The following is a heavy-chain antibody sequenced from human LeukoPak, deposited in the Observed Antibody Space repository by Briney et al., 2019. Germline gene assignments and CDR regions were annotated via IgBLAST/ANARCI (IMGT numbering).Heavy chain of an antibody. V-gene: IGHV3-21*01. CDR2: ISSSYI. J-gene: IGHJ6*02. CDR3: ARVGMDV. CDR1: GFTFSSYS. Sequence: GGSLRLSCAASGFTFSSYSMNWVRQAPGKGLEWVSSISSSYIYYADSVKGRFTISRDNAKNSLYLQMNSLRAEDTAVYYCARVGMDVWGQGTTVTVSS.